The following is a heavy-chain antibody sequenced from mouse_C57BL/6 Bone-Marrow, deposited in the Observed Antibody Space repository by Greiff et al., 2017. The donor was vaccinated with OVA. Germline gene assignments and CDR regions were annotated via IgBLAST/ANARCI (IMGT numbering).Heavy chain of an antibody. Sequence: DVKLQESGPGLVKPSQSLSLTCSVTGYSITSGYYWNWIRQFPGNKLEWMGYISYDGSNNYNPSLKNRISITRDTSKNQFFLKLNSVTTEDTATYYCAREGGAYWGQGTLVTVSA. J-gene: IGHJ3*01. CDR1: GYSITSGYY. V-gene: IGHV3-6*01. CDR2: ISYDGSN. CDR3: AREGGAY.